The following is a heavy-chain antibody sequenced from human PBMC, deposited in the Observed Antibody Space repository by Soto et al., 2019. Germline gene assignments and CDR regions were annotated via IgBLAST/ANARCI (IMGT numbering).Heavy chain of an antibody. CDR1: GYTFTSYD. J-gene: IGHJ5*02. Sequence: QVQLVQSGAEVKKPGASVKVSCKASGYTFTSYDIRWVRQAPGQGLEWMGRISAYNGNTNYAQKLQDRVTMTTDTSPSTAYMGRRSLRSDATAVYFFAREGGTMGAGWFAPWGQGTLVTVSS. V-gene: IGHV1-18*01. D-gene: IGHD3-10*01. CDR2: ISAYNGNT. CDR3: AREGGTMGAGWFAP.